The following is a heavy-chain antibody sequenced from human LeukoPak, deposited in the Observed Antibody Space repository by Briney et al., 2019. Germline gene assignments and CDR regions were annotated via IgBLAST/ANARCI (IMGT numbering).Heavy chain of an antibody. Sequence: SETLSLTCTVSGGSISSYYWSWIRQPPGKGLEWIGYIYYSGSTNYNPSLKSRVTISVDTSKNQFSLKLSSVTAADTAVYYCAKAPGSSSWGNDYWGQGTLVTVSS. CDR3: AKAPGSSSWGNDY. V-gene: IGHV4-59*01. CDR2: IYYSGST. D-gene: IGHD6-13*01. CDR1: GGSISSYY. J-gene: IGHJ4*02.